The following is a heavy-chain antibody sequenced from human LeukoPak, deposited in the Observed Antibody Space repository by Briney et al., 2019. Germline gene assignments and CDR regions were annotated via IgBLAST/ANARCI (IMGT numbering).Heavy chain of an antibody. CDR1: GFTFSSYA. V-gene: IGHV3-23*01. Sequence: KSGGSLRLSCAASGFTFSSYAMSWVRQAPGKGLEGVSGISGSGGNTYYADSVKGRFTISIDNSKNTLFLQMNSLRAEDTAVYYCAKGSYSSGRDAFDIWGQGTMVTVSS. CDR2: ISGSGGNT. J-gene: IGHJ3*02. D-gene: IGHD6-19*01. CDR3: AKGSYSSGRDAFDI.